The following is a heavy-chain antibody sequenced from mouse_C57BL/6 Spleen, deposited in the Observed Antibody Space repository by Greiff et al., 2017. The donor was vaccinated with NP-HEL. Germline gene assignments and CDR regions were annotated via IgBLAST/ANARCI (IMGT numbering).Heavy chain of an antibody. J-gene: IGHJ4*01. D-gene: IGHD1-1*01. CDR1: GFTFSSYA. V-gene: IGHV5-9-1*02. Sequence: EVQRVESGEGLVKPGGSLKLSCAASGFTFSSYAMSWVRQTPEKRLEWVAYISSGGDYIYYADTVKGRFTISRDNASNTVYLQMSSLKSEDTAMYYCTRDLEIYYYGSSYGDAMDYWGQGTSVTVSS. CDR2: ISSGGDYI. CDR3: TRDLEIYYYGSSYGDAMDY.